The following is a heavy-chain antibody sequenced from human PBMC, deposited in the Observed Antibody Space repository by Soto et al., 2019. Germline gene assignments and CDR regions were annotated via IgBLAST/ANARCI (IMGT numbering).Heavy chain of an antibody. V-gene: IGHV4-39*01. CDR3: AGYNCGGDCYRLYGMDV. CDR2: IYYSGST. D-gene: IGHD2-21*02. CDR1: GGSISSSNYY. Sequence: SETLSLTCTVSGGSISSSNYYWSGIRQPPGKGLEWIGSIYYSGSTYYNPSLKSRVTISVDTSKNQFSLKLSSVTAADTAVYYCAGYNCGGDCYRLYGMDVWGQGTTVTVSS. J-gene: IGHJ6*02.